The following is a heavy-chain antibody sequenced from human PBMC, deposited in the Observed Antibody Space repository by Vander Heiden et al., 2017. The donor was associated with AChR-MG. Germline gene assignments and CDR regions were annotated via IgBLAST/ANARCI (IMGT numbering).Heavy chain of an antibody. CDR3: AAAPYCSSTSCDYYYGMDV. J-gene: IGHJ6*02. CDR2: IVVGSGNT. Sequence: QMQLVQSGPEVKKPGTSVKVSCKASGFTFTSPAMQWVRQARGQRLEWIGWIVVGSGNTNYAQKFQERVTITRDMSTNTAYMELSSLRSEDTAVYYCAAAPYCSSTSCDYYYGMDVWGQGTTVTVSS. V-gene: IGHV1-58*02. D-gene: IGHD2-2*01. CDR1: GFTFTSPA.